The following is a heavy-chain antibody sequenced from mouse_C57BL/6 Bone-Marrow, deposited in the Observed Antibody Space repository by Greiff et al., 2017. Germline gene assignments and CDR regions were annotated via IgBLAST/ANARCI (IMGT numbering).Heavy chain of an antibody. V-gene: IGHV1-54*01. J-gene: IGHJ2*01. D-gene: IGHD1-1*01. Sequence: QVQLQQSGAELVRPGTSVKVSCKASGYAFTNYLIEWVKQRPGQGLEWIGVINPGSGGTNYNEKFKGKAKLTADKSSSTAYMQLSSLTSEDSAVYFCARWGYGSSCFFDYWGQGTTLTVSS. CDR1: GYAFTNYL. CDR2: INPGSGGT. CDR3: ARWGYGSSCFFDY.